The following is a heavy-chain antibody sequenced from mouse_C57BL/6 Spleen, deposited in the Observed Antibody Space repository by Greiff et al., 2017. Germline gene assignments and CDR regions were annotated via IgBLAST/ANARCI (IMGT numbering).Heavy chain of an antibody. CDR3: TGVGTTVVATDY. V-gene: IGHV6-3*01. CDR2: IRLKSDNYAT. J-gene: IGHJ2*01. D-gene: IGHD1-1*01. Sequence: EVQVVESGGGLVQPGGSMKLSCVASGFTFSNYWMNWVRQSPEKGLEWVAQIRLKSDNYATHYAESVKGRFTISSDDSKSSVYLQMNNLRAEDTGIYYCTGVGTTVVATDYWGQGTTLTVSS. CDR1: GFTFSNYW.